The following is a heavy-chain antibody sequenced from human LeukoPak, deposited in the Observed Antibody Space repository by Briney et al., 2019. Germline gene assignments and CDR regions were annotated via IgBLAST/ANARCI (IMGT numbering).Heavy chain of an antibody. Sequence: SETLPLTCAVYGGSFSGYYWSWIRQPPGKGLEWIGEINHSGSTNYNPSLKSRVTISVDTSKNQFSLKLSSVTAADTAVYYCARRKGYYGSGFGYWGQGTLVTVSS. CDR2: INHSGST. CDR1: GGSFSGYY. V-gene: IGHV4-34*01. CDR3: ARRKGYYGSGFGY. D-gene: IGHD3-10*01. J-gene: IGHJ4*02.